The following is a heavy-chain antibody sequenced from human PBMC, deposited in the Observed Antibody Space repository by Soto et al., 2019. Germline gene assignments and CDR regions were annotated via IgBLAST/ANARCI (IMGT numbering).Heavy chain of an antibody. CDR2: ISSSERSSST. V-gene: IGHV3-23*01. Sequence: EVELLESGGTLVQPGGSLRLSCSASGFSFVRYAMSWVRQAQGKGLEWIATISSSERSSSTYYIEAVKGRFTISRDDSNNLLLMEMKNIRNEDTALYYCTRDGPIRGLLELHVKYSDYWGRGTHAAVSS. J-gene: IGHJ4*02. D-gene: IGHD1-7*01. CDR1: GFSFVRYA. CDR3: TRDGPIRGLLELHVKYSDY.